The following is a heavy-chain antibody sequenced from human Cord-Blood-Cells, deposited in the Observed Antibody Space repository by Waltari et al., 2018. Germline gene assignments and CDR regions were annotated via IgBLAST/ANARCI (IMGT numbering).Heavy chain of an antibody. Sequence: QVQLQQWGAGLLKPSETLSLTCAVYGGSFSGYYWSWIRQPPGKGLEWIGEINPGGSTNYNPSLKSRVTISVDTSKNQFSLKLSSVTAADTAVYYCASSGWYNWFDPWGQGTLVTVSS. J-gene: IGHJ5*02. CDR2: INPGGST. D-gene: IGHD6-19*01. V-gene: IGHV4-34*01. CDR3: ASSGWYNWFDP. CDR1: GGSFSGYY.